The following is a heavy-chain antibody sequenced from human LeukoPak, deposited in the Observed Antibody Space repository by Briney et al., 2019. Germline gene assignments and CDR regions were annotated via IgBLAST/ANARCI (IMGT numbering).Heavy chain of an antibody. CDR1: GFTFSSYG. D-gene: IGHD3-3*02. Sequence: GGSLRLSCAASGFTFSSYGMHWVRQAPGKGLEWVAFIRYDGSNKYYADPVKGRFTVSRDNSKNTLYLQMNSLRAEDTAVYYCAKAHFNYFDYWGQGTLVTVSS. J-gene: IGHJ4*02. CDR3: AKAHFNYFDY. CDR2: IRYDGSNK. V-gene: IGHV3-30*02.